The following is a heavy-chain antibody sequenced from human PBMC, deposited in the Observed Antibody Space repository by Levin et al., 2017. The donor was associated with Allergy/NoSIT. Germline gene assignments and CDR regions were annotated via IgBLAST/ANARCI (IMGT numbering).Heavy chain of an antibody. Sequence: SETLSLTCTVSGGSISSGDHYWTWIRQPPGKGLEWIGYIYFSGTPYYNPSLKGRVSISIDTTRNQFSLRPDSVTAADTAVYYCARVVDYDILTSYHSPYDLDYWGQGTLVTVSS. CDR3: ARVVDYDILTSYHSPYDLDY. J-gene: IGHJ4*02. CDR2: IYFSGTP. V-gene: IGHV4-30-4*01. D-gene: IGHD3-9*01. CDR1: GGSISSGDHY.